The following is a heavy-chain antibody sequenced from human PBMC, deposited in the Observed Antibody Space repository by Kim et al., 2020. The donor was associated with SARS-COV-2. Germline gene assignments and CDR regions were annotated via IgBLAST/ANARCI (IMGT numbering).Heavy chain of an antibody. J-gene: IGHJ4*02. Sequence: GGSLRLSCAASGFTFSDYYMSWIRQAPGKGLEWVSYISSSGSTIYYADSVKGRFTISRDNAKNSLYLQMNSLRAEDTAVYYCASVYAVYQLHLTTDAYFDYWGQGTLVTVSS. CDR3: ASVYAVYQLHLTTDAYFDY. D-gene: IGHD2-2*01. V-gene: IGHV3-11*01. CDR1: GFTFSDYY. CDR2: ISSSGSTI.